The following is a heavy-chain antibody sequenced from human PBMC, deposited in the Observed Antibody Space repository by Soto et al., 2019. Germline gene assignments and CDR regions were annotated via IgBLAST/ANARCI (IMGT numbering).Heavy chain of an antibody. CDR2: ISYDGSNK. CDR3: ARAADCSGGSCYSRGGYFDY. V-gene: IGHV3-30-3*01. J-gene: IGHJ4*02. Sequence: GGSLRLSCAASGFTFSSYAMHWVRQAPGKGLEWVAVISYDGSNKYYADSVKGRFTISRDNSKNTLYLQMNSLRAEDTAVYYCARAADCSGGSCYSRGGYFDYWGQGTLVTVSS. D-gene: IGHD2-15*01. CDR1: GFTFSSYA.